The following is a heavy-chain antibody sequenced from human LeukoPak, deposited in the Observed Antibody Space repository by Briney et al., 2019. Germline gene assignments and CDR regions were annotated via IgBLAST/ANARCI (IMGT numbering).Heavy chain of an antibody. D-gene: IGHD2-21*01. CDR2: IYYSGST. CDR3: ARGDISSRGYFDY. Sequence: SETLSLTCTVSGGSISSSNYYWGWIRQPPGRGLEWIGTIYYSGSTFYNPSLKSRLTISVDTSKNQFSLKLSSVTAADTAVYYCARGDISSRGYFDYWGQGTLVTVSS. V-gene: IGHV4-39*01. J-gene: IGHJ4*02. CDR1: GGSISSSNYY.